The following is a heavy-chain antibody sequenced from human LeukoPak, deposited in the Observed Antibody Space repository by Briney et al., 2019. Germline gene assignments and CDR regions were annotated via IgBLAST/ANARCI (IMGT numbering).Heavy chain of an antibody. CDR2: ISSSSSYI. CDR3: ARTPRPSGPFDP. D-gene: IGHD2-15*01. Sequence: GGSLRLSCAASGFTFSSYSMNWVRQAPGKGLEWVSSISSSSSYIYYADSVKGRFTISRDNAKNSLYLQMNSLRVEDTAVYYCARTPRPSGPFDPWGQGTLVTVSS. CDR1: GFTFSSYS. V-gene: IGHV3-21*01. J-gene: IGHJ5*02.